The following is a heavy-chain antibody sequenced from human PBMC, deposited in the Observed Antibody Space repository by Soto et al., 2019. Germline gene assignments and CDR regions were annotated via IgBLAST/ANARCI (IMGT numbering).Heavy chain of an antibody. D-gene: IGHD4-17*01. CDR3: ASESYGGEFDY. J-gene: IGHJ4*02. V-gene: IGHV1-46*01. CDR1: GYTFSSYY. CDR2: ISPAGEST. Sequence: GASVKVSCKASGYTFSSYYMHWVRQAPGQGLEWMAIISPAGESTIYAQRFQGRLNVTRDTSASTLFMELRSLTSDDTAVYYCASESYGGEFDYWGQGTLVTVSS.